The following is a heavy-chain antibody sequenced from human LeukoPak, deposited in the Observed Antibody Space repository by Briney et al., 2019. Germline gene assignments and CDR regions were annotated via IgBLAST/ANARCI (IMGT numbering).Heavy chain of an antibody. V-gene: IGHV1-2*02. Sequence: ASVKVSCKASGYTVTGYYMHWVRQAPGQGLEWMGWINPNSGGTNYAQKFQGRVTMTRDTSISTAYMELSRLRSDDTAVYYCARDPVGAPSNWFDPWGQGTLVTVSS. CDR1: GYTVTGYY. J-gene: IGHJ5*02. D-gene: IGHD1-26*01. CDR2: INPNSGGT. CDR3: ARDPVGAPSNWFDP.